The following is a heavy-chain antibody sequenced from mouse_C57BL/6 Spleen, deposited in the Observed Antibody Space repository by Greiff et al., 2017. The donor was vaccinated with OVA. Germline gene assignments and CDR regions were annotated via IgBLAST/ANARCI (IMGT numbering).Heavy chain of an antibody. CDR3: ARGGEELRGAMDY. Sequence: VQLQQSGPELVKPGASVKISCKASGYSFTDYYMNWVKQSNGKSLEWIGVINPNYGTTSYNQKFKGKATLTVDQSSSRAYMQLNSLTSEDSAVYYWARGGEELRGAMDYWGQGTSVTVSS. J-gene: IGHJ4*01. V-gene: IGHV1-39*01. CDR2: INPNYGTT. CDR1: GYSFTDYY.